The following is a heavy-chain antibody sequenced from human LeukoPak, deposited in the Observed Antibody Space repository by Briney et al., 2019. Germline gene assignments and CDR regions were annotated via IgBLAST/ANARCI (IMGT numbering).Heavy chain of an antibody. V-gene: IGHV1-18*01. D-gene: IGHD6-13*01. J-gene: IGHJ6*02. CDR1: GYTFTSYD. CDR2: ISAYNGNT. CDR3: ARDPVSSSWYSAYHYYGMDV. Sequence: ASVKVSCKASGYTFTSYDISWVRQAPGQGLVWMGWISAYNGNTNYAQKLQGRVTMTTDTSTSTAYMELRSLRSDDTAVYYCARDPVSSSWYSAYHYYGMDVWGQGTTVTVSS.